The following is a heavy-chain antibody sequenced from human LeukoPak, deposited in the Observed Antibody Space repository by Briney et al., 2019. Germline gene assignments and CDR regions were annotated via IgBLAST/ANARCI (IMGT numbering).Heavy chain of an antibody. Sequence: GGSLRLSCAASGFTFSSYAMHWVRQAPGKGLEYVSAISSNGGSTYYANSVKGRFTISRDNSKNTLYLQMGSLRAEDMAVYYCARGERAARGCLSYYYMDVWGKGTTVTVSS. CDR2: ISSNGGST. V-gene: IGHV3-64*01. CDR3: ARGERAARGCLSYYYMDV. CDR1: GFTFSSYA. D-gene: IGHD6-6*01. J-gene: IGHJ6*03.